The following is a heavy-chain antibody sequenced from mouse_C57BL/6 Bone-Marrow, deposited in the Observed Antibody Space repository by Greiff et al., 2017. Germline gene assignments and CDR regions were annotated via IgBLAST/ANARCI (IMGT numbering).Heavy chain of an antibody. V-gene: IGHV1-50*01. Sequence: QVQLKQPGAELVKPGASVKLSCKASGYTFTSYWMQWVKQRPGQGLEWIGEIDPSDSYTNYNQKFKGKATLTVDTSSSTAYMQLSSLTSEDSAVYYCARGDFSFAYGGQGTLVTVSA. CDR2: IDPSDSYT. D-gene: IGHD3-3*01. J-gene: IGHJ3*01. CDR1: GYTFTSYW. CDR3: ARGDFSFAY.